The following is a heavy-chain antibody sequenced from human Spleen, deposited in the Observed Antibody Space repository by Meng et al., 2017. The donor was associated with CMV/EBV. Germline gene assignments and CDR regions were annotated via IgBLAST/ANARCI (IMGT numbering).Heavy chain of an antibody. CDR3: ARMYCSSTTCYSWENYFDF. CDR2: INPNSGGT. V-gene: IGHV1-2*02. Sequence: ASVKVSCKASGYTFTGYYMHWVRQAPGQGLEWMGWINPNSGGTNYAQKFQGRVTMTTDTSTSTAYMDLRGLRYDDSAVYYCARMYCSSTTCYSWENYFDFWGQGTLVTVSS. J-gene: IGHJ4*02. CDR1: GYTFTGYY. D-gene: IGHD2-2*01.